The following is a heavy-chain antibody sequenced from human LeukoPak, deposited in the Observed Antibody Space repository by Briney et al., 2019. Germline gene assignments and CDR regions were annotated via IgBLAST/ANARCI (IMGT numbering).Heavy chain of an antibody. J-gene: IGHJ4*02. V-gene: IGHV3-48*03. CDR1: GFTFSSYE. CDR3: ARDAPSAY. CDR2: ISTSGDSL. Sequence: GGSLRRSCAASGFTFSSYEMKWVRQAPGKGLEWVSYISTSGDSLYYADSVKGRFAISRDNAKNSLYLQMNSLRAEDTAVYYCARDAPSAYWGQGTLVTVSS.